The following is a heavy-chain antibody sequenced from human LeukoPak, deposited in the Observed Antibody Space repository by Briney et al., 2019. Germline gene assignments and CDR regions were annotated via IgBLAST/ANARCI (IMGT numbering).Heavy chain of an antibody. Sequence: GGSLRLSCAASGFTFSSYSMNWVRQAPGKGLEWVSYISSSSGTKYYADSVKGRFTISRDNAKNSLYLQMNSLRAEDTAVYYCASAYYGSGNYDYWGQGTLVTVSS. CDR2: ISSSSGTK. CDR3: ASAYYGSGNYDY. J-gene: IGHJ4*02. D-gene: IGHD3-10*01. V-gene: IGHV3-48*01. CDR1: GFTFSSYS.